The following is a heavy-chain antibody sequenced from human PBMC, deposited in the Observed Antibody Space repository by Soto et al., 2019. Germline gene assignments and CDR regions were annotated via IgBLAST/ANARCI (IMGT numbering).Heavy chain of an antibody. CDR3: AGLDTSMVRTAGY. CDR2: IKKDGSEE. CDR1: GFAFSNYW. D-gene: IGHD5-18*01. Sequence: GSLRLSCAASGFAFSNYWMSWVRQAPGKGLEWVANIKKDGSEEYYVDSVKGRFTISRDNARNSLHLQMNSLRAEDTAVYYCAGLDTSMVRTAGYWGQGTLVTVSS. J-gene: IGHJ4*02. V-gene: IGHV3-7*01.